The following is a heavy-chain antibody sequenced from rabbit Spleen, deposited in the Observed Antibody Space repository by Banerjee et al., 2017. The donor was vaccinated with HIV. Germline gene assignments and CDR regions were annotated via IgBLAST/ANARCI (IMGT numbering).Heavy chain of an antibody. CDR2: IDAGDSGFT. CDR3: ARDTSSSFSSYGMAL. CDR1: GVSFTISSY. D-gene: IGHD1-1*01. Sequence: QSLEESGGDLVKPGASLTLTCTASGVSFTISSYMCWVRQAPGKGLEWIACIDAGDSGFTYFANWAKGRFTVSKTSSTTVTLHMTSLTAADTATYFCARDTSSSFSSYGMALWGPGTLVTVS. J-gene: IGHJ6*01. V-gene: IGHV1S40*01.